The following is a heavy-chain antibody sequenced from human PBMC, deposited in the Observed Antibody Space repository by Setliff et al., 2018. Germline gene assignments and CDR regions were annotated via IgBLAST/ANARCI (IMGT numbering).Heavy chain of an antibody. J-gene: IGHJ6*02. CDR1: GFTVRDFY. CDR3: VIVGSGRGLSYYNMDV. D-gene: IGHD3-10*01. V-gene: IGHV3-11*01. CDR2: ISTTGDTI. Sequence: GGSLRLSCAASGFTVRDFYMTWIRQAPGRGLEWIAYISTTGDTIFYADSVRGRFTVSRDNAKKSLFLQMNSLRVEDTAVYYCVIVGSGRGLSYYNMDVWGQGTTVTVSS.